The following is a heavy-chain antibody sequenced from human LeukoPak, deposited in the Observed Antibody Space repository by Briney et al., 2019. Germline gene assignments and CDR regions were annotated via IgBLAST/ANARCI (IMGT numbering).Heavy chain of an antibody. D-gene: IGHD1-26*01. CDR1: GYTFASYY. CDR3: ARDSTPTYYSGTYYFEY. CDR2: INPRGGST. Sequence: ASVKVSCKASGYTFASYYMPWVRQAPGQGLEWMGIINPRGGSTTYVQKFQGRVTMTRDTPTSTVYMELSSLRSEDTAVYYCARDSTPTYYSGTYYFEYWGQGTLVTVSS. V-gene: IGHV1-46*01. J-gene: IGHJ4*02.